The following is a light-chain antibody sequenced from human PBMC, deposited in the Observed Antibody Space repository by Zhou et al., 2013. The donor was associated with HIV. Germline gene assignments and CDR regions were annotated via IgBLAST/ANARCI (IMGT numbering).Light chain of an antibody. CDR1: QSISSW. Sequence: DIQMTQSPSTLSASVGDRVTITCRASQSISSWLAWYQQKPGKAPKLLIYKASSLESGVPSRFSGSGSGTDFTLTISRLQSEDSAVYYCQHYGSSPKTFGQGTKLEIK. CDR2: KAS. CDR3: QHYGSSPKT. V-gene: IGKV1-5*03. J-gene: IGKJ1*01.